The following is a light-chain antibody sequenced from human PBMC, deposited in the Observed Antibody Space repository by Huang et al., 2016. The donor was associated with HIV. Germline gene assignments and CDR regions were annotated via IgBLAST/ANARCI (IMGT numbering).Light chain of an antibody. J-gene: IGKJ2*01. V-gene: IGKV3-20*01. CDR2: GAS. CDR1: QSVNSNY. Sequence: EIVLSQSPGTLSLSPGERASLSCRASQSVNSNYLAWYQQKPGQAPRLLIYGASTRATGIPDRFSGSGSGRDFTLTISRLEPEDFAVYYCLQYGSSPPGTFGQGTKLDTK. CDR3: LQYGSSPPGT.